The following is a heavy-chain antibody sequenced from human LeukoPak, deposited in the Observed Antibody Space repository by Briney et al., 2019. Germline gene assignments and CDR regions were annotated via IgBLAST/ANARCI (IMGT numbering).Heavy chain of an antibody. J-gene: IGHJ4*02. V-gene: IGHV1-3*01. CDR1: GFTFTSYA. CDR3: ARPLTNYYDSSGYYYPLGY. D-gene: IGHD3-22*01. CDR2: INAGNGNT. Sequence: GTSLRLSCAASGFTFTSYAMHWVRQAPGQRLEWMGWINAGNGNTKYSQKFQGRVTITRDTSASTAYMELSSLRSEDTAVYYCARPLTNYYDSSGYYYPLGYWGQGTLVTVSS.